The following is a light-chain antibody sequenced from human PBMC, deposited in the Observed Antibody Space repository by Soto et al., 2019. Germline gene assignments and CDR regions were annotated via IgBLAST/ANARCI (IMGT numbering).Light chain of an antibody. CDR3: QQYGSSPLT. Sequence: EIVLTQSPGSLSLSPGERATLSCRASQSVSSNYLAWYQQRPGQAPRLLVYGASSRATGIPDRFSGSGTGTDFTLTIGRLEPEDFAAYFCQQYGSSPLTFGGGTKVEIK. J-gene: IGKJ4*01. CDR1: QSVSSNY. CDR2: GAS. V-gene: IGKV3-20*01.